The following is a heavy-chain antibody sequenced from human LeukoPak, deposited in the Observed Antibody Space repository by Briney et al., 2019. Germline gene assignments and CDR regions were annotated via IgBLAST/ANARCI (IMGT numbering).Heavy chain of an antibody. CDR1: GFTFSSYG. Sequence: GRSLRLSCAASGFTFSSYGMHWVRQAPGKGREGVAVISYDGSNKYYADSVKGRFTISRDNSKNTLYLQMNSVRAEDRAVYYCAKARKAYGDYGYYYYGMDVWGQETTVTVSS. V-gene: IGHV3-30*18. CDR3: AKARKAYGDYGYYYYGMDV. J-gene: IGHJ6*02. CDR2: ISYDGSNK. D-gene: IGHD4-17*01.